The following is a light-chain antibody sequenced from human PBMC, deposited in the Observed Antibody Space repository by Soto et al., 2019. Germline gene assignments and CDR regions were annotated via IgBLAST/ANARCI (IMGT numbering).Light chain of an antibody. V-gene: IGLV2-11*01. CDR3: CSYAGSDILI. J-gene: IGLJ2*01. CDR2: DVT. Sequence: QSALTQPASVSGSPGQSITIPCSGSRSDIGGYNYVSWYQRHPGKAPKLIISDVTKRPSGVPDRFSGSKSGNTASLTISGLQAEDEADYDCCSYAGSDILIFGGGTQLTVL. CDR1: RSDIGGYNY.